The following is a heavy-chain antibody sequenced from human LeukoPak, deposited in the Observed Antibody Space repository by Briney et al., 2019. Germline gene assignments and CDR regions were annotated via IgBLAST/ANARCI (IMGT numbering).Heavy chain of an antibody. Sequence: PSETLSVTCAVYGGSFSGYYWSWIRQPPGKGLEWIGEINHSGSTNYSPSLKSRVTISVDTSKNQFSLKLSSVTAADTAVYYCATCSGSYPFDYWGQGTLVTVSS. CDR2: INHSGST. J-gene: IGHJ4*02. D-gene: IGHD2-15*01. CDR3: ATCSGSYPFDY. CDR1: GGSFSGYY. V-gene: IGHV4-34*01.